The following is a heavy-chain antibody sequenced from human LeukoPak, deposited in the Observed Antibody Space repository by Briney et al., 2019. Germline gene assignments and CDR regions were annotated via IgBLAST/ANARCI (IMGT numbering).Heavy chain of an antibody. D-gene: IGHD6-19*01. CDR2: INHSGST. CDR1: GGSFSGYY. Sequence: ASETLSLTCAVYGGSFSGYYWSWIRQPPGKGLEWIGEINHSGSTNYNPSLKSRVTISVDTSKNQFSLKLSSVTAADTAVYYCARGRRAVADYWGQGTLVTVSS. V-gene: IGHV4-34*01. CDR3: ARGRRAVADY. J-gene: IGHJ4*02.